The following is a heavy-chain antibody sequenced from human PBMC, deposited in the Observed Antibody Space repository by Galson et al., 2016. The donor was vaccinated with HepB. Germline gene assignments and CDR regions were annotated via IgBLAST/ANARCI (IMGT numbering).Heavy chain of an antibody. Sequence: SLRLSCAASGFTFSSYTMSWVRQAPGKGLEWVSAITGSGGSTYYTDSVKGRFTISRDNSKNTLYVQMDSLKVEDTAVYYCAKDPYYYGSGGYYFDYWGQGTLVTVSS. CDR2: ITGSGGST. V-gene: IGHV3-23*01. CDR1: GFTFSSYT. CDR3: AKDPYYYGSGGYYFDY. J-gene: IGHJ4*02. D-gene: IGHD3-10*01.